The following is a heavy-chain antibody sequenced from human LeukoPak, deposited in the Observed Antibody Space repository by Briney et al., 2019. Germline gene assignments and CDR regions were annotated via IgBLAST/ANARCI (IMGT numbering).Heavy chain of an antibody. D-gene: IGHD4-17*01. CDR1: GYTLTELS. Sequence: ASVKVSCKVSGYTLTELSMHWVRQAPGQGLEWMGIINPSGGSTSYAQKFQGRVTMTRDTSTSTVYMELSSLRSEDTAVYYCARGKHDYGDYDFDYWGQGTLVTVSS. CDR2: INPSGGST. V-gene: IGHV1-46*01. J-gene: IGHJ4*02. CDR3: ARGKHDYGDYDFDY.